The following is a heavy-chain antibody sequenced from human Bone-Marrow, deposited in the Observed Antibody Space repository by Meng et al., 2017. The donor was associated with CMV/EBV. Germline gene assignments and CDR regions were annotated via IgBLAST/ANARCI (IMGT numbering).Heavy chain of an antibody. J-gene: IGHJ6*02. V-gene: IGHV1-18*01. CDR3: ARDPAVAGFPYHYYYGMDV. CDR2: ISAYNGNT. D-gene: IGHD6-19*01. CDR1: GYTFTSYG. Sequence: ASVKVSCKASGYTFTSYGISWVRQAPGQGLEWMGWISAYNGNTNYAQKLQGRVTMTTDTSTSTAYMELRSLRSDDTAVYYCARDPAVAGFPYHYYYGMDVWGQGTMVTVSS.